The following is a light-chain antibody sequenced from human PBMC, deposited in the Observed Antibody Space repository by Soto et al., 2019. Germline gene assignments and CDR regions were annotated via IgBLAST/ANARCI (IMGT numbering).Light chain of an antibody. J-gene: IGKJ2*01. CDR2: GAS. Sequence: EIVMTQSPATLSVSPGERATLSCRASQSVSSNLAWYQQKPGQAPRLLIYGASTRATGIPARFSGSGSSTEFTLTISSLQSEDFAVYCCQQYNNWARTFGQGTKLEIK. V-gene: IGKV3-15*01. CDR3: QQYNNWART. CDR1: QSVSSN.